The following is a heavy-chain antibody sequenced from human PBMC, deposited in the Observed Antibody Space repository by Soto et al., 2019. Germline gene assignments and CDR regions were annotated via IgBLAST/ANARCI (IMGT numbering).Heavy chain of an antibody. Sequence: PGGSLRLSGAASGCAFSSDRMSWVRQAPGKGLEWVANIKQDGSEKYYVDSVKGRFTISRDDAKNSLYLQMNSLRAEDTAVYYCARPVVPAAMGAFDIWGQGTMVTVSS. D-gene: IGHD2-2*01. J-gene: IGHJ3*02. CDR3: ARPVVPAAMGAFDI. CDR1: GCAFSSDR. V-gene: IGHV3-7*01. CDR2: IKQDGSEK.